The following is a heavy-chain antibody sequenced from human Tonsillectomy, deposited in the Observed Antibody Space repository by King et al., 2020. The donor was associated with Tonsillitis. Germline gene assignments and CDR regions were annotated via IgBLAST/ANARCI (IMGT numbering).Heavy chain of an antibody. J-gene: IGHJ4*02. D-gene: IGHD2-2*02. V-gene: IGHV3-53*02. CDR1: GFTVSDNF. CDR3: ARGTGLGYSRN. Sequence: VQLVETGGGLIQPGGSLRLSCAASGFTVSDNFMSWVRQAPGKGLEWVSVMYSEGTTYDSDSVKGRFTISRDSSRNSLYLQMNSLRVDDTAVYYCARGTGLGYSRNWGQGTLVTVSS. CDR2: MYSEGTT.